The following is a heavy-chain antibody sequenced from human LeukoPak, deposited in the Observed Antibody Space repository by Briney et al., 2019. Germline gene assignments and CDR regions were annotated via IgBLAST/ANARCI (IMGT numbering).Heavy chain of an antibody. D-gene: IGHD6-19*01. CDR1: GGSISSGGYS. CDR2: IYNSGST. J-gene: IGHJ4*02. Sequence: SETLSLTCAVFGGSISSGGYSYNWIRQPPGKGLEWIGYIYNSGSTYYNPSLKSRVTISVDTSKNQFSLKLSSVTAADTAVYYCARTPSSGSFDYWGQGTLVTVSS. V-gene: IGHV4-30-4*07. CDR3: ARTPSSGSFDY.